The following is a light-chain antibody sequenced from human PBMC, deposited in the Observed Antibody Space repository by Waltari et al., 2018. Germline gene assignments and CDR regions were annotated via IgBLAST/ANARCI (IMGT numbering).Light chain of an antibody. CDR3: QSYDSRLSGVV. J-gene: IGLJ2*01. CDR2: INN. Sequence: QSVLTQPPSVSGAPGQRVTISCTGSSSNIGANFDVHWYQKLPGAAPKVLIYINNNRPAGVSYLFSGSKSGTSASLAITGLQAEDEADYYCQSYDSRLSGVVFGGGTKLTVL. V-gene: IGLV1-40*01. CDR1: SSNIGANFD.